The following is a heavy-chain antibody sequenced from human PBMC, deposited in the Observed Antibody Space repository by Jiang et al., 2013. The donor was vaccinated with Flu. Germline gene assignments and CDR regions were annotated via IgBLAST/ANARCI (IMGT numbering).Heavy chain of an antibody. CDR1: GYTFTSYG. J-gene: IGHJ3*02. D-gene: IGHD6-19*01. V-gene: IGHV1-18*01. CDR3: ARDLGGAAVAGPGDAFDI. CDR2: ISAYNGNT. Sequence: KASGYTFTSYGISWVRQAPGQGLEWMGWISAYNGNTNYAQKLQGRVTMTTDTSTSTAYMELRSLRSDDTAVYYCARDLGGAAVAGPGDAFDIWGQGTMVTVSS.